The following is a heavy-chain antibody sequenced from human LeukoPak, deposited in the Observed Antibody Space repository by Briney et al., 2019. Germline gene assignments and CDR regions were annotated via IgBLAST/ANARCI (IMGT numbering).Heavy chain of an antibody. J-gene: IGHJ4*02. CDR2: INHSGST. D-gene: IGHD3-3*01. CDR3: AQLGVLRFLEWSFDY. V-gene: IGHV4-34*01. Sequence: KPSETLSLTCAVYGGSFSGYYWSWIRQPPGKGREWIVEINHSGSTNYNPSLNSRTTISLDTSKNQFPMTLSSVTAADTAVYYCAQLGVLRFLEWSFDYWGQGTLVTVSS. CDR1: GGSFSGYY.